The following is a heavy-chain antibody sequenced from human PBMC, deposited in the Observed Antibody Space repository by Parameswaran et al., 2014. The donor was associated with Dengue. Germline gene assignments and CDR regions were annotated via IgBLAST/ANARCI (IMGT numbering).Heavy chain of an antibody. Sequence: VRQAPGKGLEWIGYIYYSGSTYYNPSLKSRVTISVDTSKNQFSLKLSSVTAADTAVYYCARGNYYYYYMDVWGKGTTVTVSS. V-gene: IGHV4-30-4*01. CDR3: ARGNYYYYYMDV. CDR2: IYYSGST. J-gene: IGHJ6*03.